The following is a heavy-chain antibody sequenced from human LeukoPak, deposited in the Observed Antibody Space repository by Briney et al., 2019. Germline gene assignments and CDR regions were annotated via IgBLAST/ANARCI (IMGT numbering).Heavy chain of an antibody. Sequence: PGGSLRLSCAASGFTFSSYAMSWVRQAPGKGLEWVSAISGSGGSTYYADSVKGRSTISRDNSKNTLYLQMNSLRAEDTAVYYCAKYGGRDYYYYYGMDVWGQGTTVTVSS. CDR3: AKYGGRDYYYYYGMDV. J-gene: IGHJ6*02. V-gene: IGHV3-23*01. CDR1: GFTFSSYA. D-gene: IGHD1-26*01. CDR2: ISGSGGST.